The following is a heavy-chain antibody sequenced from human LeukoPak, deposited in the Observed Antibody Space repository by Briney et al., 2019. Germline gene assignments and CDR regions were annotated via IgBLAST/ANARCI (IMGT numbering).Heavy chain of an antibody. Sequence: ASVKVSCKASGYTFTTSGISWVRQAPGQGLEWMGWISAYNGQTNYAQKVQGRVTMTTDPYTKTVYMELRSLGSDDTAVYYCAGVAGFYWNSDSFDYWGQGTQVTVSS. D-gene: IGHD1-7*01. CDR3: AGVAGFYWNSDSFDY. CDR1: GYTFTTSG. V-gene: IGHV1-18*01. CDR2: ISAYNGQT. J-gene: IGHJ4*02.